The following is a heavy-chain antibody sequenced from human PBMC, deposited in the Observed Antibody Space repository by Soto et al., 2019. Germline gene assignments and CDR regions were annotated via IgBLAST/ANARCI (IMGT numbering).Heavy chain of an antibody. CDR3: ARDPLGGSSPPYYYYYGMDV. Sequence: ASVKVSCKASGYTFTGYYMHWVRQAPGQGLEWMGWINPNSGGTNYAQKFQGWVTMTRDKSISTAYMELSRLRSDDTAVYYCARDPLGGSSPPYYYYYGMDVWGQGTTVTVSS. J-gene: IGHJ6*02. CDR1: GYTFTGYY. CDR2: INPNSGGT. D-gene: IGHD6-13*01. V-gene: IGHV1-2*04.